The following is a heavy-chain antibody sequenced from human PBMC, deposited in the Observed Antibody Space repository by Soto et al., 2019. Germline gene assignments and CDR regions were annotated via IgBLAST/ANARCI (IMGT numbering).Heavy chain of an antibody. D-gene: IGHD3-10*01. CDR3: ARGSLVRGHSPRY. CDR1: GFTFNTYP. CDR2: ISSSTAPL. V-gene: IGHV3-21*01. Sequence: EVRLVESGGTLVKPGGSLRLSCLASGFTFNTYPMNWVRLAPGKGLEWVSSISSSTAPLYYADSVQGRFTISRDDAKDSLYLQMDNLRADDTAIYYCARGSLVRGHSPRYWGQGTLVTVSS. J-gene: IGHJ4*02.